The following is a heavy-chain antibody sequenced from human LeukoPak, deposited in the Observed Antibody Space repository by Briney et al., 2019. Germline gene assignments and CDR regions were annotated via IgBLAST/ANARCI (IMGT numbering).Heavy chain of an antibody. CDR2: IIPIFGTA. CDR1: GGTFGSYA. CDR3: ARALIVGATPFDY. Sequence: SVKVSCKASGGTFGSYAISWVRQAPGQGLEWMGGIIPIFGTANYAQKFQGRVTITADESTSTAYMELSSLRSEDTAVYYCARALIVGATPFDYWGQGTLVTVSS. V-gene: IGHV1-69*13. D-gene: IGHD1-26*01. J-gene: IGHJ4*02.